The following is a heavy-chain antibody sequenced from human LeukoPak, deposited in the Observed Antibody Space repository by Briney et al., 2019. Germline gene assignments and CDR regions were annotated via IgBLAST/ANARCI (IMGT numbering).Heavy chain of an antibody. CDR3: VKDFGLDYVWGSSLDS. D-gene: IGHD3-16*01. V-gene: IGHV3-30*02. CDR1: GFTFNTYG. J-gene: IGHJ4*02. CDR2: ISNDGINK. Sequence: PGGSLRLSCAASGFTFNTYGMHWVRQAPGRGLQWVTFISNDGINKYYSYSVKGRFTISRDNSKTTLFLQMNSLRSEDTAVYYCVKDFGLDYVWGSSLDSWGQGILVTVSS.